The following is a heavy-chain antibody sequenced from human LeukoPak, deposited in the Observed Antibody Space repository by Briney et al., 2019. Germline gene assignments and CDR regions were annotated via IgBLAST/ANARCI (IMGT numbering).Heavy chain of an antibody. CDR1: GFTFSSYA. CDR2: INNVGSHI. V-gene: IGHV3-21*01. J-gene: IGHJ4*02. D-gene: IGHD3-10*01. Sequence: GGSLRLSCAASGFTFSSYAMSWVRQAPGKGLEWVSSINNVGSHIYYADSVKGRFTISRDSAKNSLYLQMNSLRAEDTAVYYCARDSGPLLWFGELSSDYFDYWGQGTLVTVSS. CDR3: ARDSGPLLWFGELSSDYFDY.